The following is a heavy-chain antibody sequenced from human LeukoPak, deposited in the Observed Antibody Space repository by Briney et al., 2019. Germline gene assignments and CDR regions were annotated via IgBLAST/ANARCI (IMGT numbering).Heavy chain of an antibody. CDR2: ISAYNGNT. Sequence: GASVKVSCKASGYTFTSYGISWVRQAPGQGLEWMGWISAYNGNTNYAQKLQGRVTMTTDTSTSTAYMELRSLRSDDTAVYYCAILGYCSSTSCYTAPHFDYWGQGTLVTVSS. D-gene: IGHD2-2*02. V-gene: IGHV1-18*01. CDR3: AILGYCSSTSCYTAPHFDY. CDR1: GYTFTSYG. J-gene: IGHJ4*02.